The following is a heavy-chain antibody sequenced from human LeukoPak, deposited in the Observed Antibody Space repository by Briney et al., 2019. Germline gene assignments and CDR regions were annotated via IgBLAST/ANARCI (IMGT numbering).Heavy chain of an antibody. Sequence: ASVKVSCKASGYTFTDFYIHWVRQAPGQGPEWMGWINLHRGATNYAQKFRGRVTMTRDTSISLVYMELSRLKSNDTAVYYCARDLRGSGYDPCGQGTLVTVSS. V-gene: IGHV1-2*02. CDR1: GYTFTDFY. D-gene: IGHD3-10*01. CDR3: ARDLRGSGYDP. CDR2: INLHRGAT. J-gene: IGHJ5*02.